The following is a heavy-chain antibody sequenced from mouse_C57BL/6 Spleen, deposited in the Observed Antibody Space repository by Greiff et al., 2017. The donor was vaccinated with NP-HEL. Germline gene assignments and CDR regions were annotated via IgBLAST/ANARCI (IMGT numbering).Heavy chain of an antibody. J-gene: IGHJ3*01. V-gene: IGHV5-9-1*02. Sequence: EVMLVESGEGLVKPGGSLKLSCAASGFTFSSYAMSWVRQTPEKRLEWVAYISSGGDYIYYADTVKGRFTISRDNARNTLYLQMSSLKSEDTAMYYCTRDVHYYGSSWFAYWGQGTLVTVSA. CDR1: GFTFSSYA. D-gene: IGHD1-1*01. CDR3: TRDVHYYGSSWFAY. CDR2: ISSGGDYI.